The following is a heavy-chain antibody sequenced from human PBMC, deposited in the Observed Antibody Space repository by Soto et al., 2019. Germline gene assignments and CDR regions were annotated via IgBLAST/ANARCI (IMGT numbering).Heavy chain of an antibody. CDR3: AHRPPTSQIFGS. Sequence: QITLKESGPTLVKPTQTLTLTCTFSGFSLSTRGVAVAWIRQPPGKALEWLALISGDDEKRYSPLLKSRLTITKDTSKNQVALTKTNVDPVDTATYYCAHRPPTSQIFGSWGQGTLVTVSS. V-gene: IGHV2-5*02. D-gene: IGHD3-16*01. CDR2: ISGDDEK. J-gene: IGHJ4*02. CDR1: GFSLSTRGVA.